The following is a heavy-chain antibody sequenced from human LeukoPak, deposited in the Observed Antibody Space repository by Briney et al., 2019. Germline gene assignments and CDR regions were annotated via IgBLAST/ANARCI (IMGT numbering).Heavy chain of an antibody. D-gene: IGHD3-9*01. V-gene: IGHV1-2*04. CDR2: INPNSGGT. CDR3: ARTYSLYYDILTGYWAEYYFDY. J-gene: IGHJ4*02. Sequence: GASVKVSCKASGYTFTGYYTHWVRQAPGQGLEWMGWINPNSGGTNYAQKFQGWVTMTRDTSISTAYMELSRLRSDDTAVYYCARTYSLYYDILTGYWAEYYFDYWGQGTLVTVSS. CDR1: GYTFTGYY.